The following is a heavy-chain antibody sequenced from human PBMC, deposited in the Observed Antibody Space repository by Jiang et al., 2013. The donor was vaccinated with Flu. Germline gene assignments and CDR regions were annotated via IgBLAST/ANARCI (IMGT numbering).Heavy chain of an antibody. CDR1: GGAISSTSYY. V-gene: IGHV4-39*01. J-gene: IGHJ4*02. D-gene: IGHD3-9*01. CDR2: IYYNGHMYRSGTT. CDR3: ARRWFYDLLTGYENAPFDY. Sequence: GSGLVKPSETLSLTCTVSGGAISSTSYYWGWIRQSPGKGLEWIGSIYYNGHMYRSGTTYYNPSLKSRVTISVDSSKSQFSLKLSSVTASDTAVYYCARRWFYDLLTGYENAPFDYWGQGALVTVSS.